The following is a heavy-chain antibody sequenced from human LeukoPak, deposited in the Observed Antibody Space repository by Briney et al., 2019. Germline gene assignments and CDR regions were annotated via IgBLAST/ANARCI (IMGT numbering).Heavy chain of an antibody. V-gene: IGHV3-49*04. Sequence: GRSLRLSCTASGFTFGDYAMSWVRQAPGKGLEWVGFIRSKAYGGTTEYAASVKGRFTISRDDSNSIAYLQMNSLKTEDTAVYYCTRSRSWGSYRAIDYWGQGTLVTISS. CDR2: IRSKAYGGTT. J-gene: IGHJ4*02. CDR1: GFTFGDYA. D-gene: IGHD1-26*01. CDR3: TRSRSWGSYRAIDY.